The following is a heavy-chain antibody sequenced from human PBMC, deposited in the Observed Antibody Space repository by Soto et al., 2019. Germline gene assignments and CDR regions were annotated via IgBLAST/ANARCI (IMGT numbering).Heavy chain of an antibody. CDR3: AKGARSSSFDS. CDR1: EFTFSSYS. V-gene: IGHV3-23*01. J-gene: IGHJ4*02. D-gene: IGHD6-6*01. CDR2: ISGSGGSI. Sequence: EEQLLESGGGLVQPGGSLRLSCAASEFTFSSYSMSWVRQAPGERLEWLSSISGSGGSIYYADSVKGRFTISRDNSKNTLYLQMNSLIAEDTALYCCAKGARSSSFDSWGQGTLVTVSS.